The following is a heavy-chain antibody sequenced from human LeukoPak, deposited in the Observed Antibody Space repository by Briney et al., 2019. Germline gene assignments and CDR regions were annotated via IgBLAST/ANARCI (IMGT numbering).Heavy chain of an antibody. CDR1: GGSFSGYY. CDR3: ARVAYDYVWGSYRHIDY. D-gene: IGHD3-16*02. J-gene: IGHJ4*02. Sequence: PSETLSLTCAVYGGSFSGYYWSWIRQPPGKGLEWIGEINHSGSTNCNPSLKSRVTISVDTSKNQFSLKLSSVTAADTAVYYCARVAYDYVWGSYRHIDYWGQGTLVTVSS. V-gene: IGHV4-34*01. CDR2: INHSGST.